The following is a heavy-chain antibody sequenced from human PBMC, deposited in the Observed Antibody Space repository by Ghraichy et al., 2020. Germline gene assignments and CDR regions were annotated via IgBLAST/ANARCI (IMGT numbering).Heavy chain of an antibody. V-gene: IGHV3-7*01. J-gene: IGHJ4*02. CDR3: ASERWLQHNFDY. Sequence: GGSLRLSCAASGFTFNMYWMSWVRQAPGKGLEWVANIKEDGSEKYYLDSVKGRLTISRDNAKNSLYLQMNSLRAEDTAVYYCASERWLQHNFDYWGQGTLVIVSS. CDR2: IKEDGSEK. CDR1: GFTFNMYW. D-gene: IGHD5-24*01.